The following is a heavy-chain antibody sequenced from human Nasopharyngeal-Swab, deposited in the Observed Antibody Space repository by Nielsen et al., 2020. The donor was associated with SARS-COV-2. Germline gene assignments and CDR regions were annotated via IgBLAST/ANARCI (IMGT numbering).Heavy chain of an antibody. J-gene: IGHJ4*02. CDR2: ISYDGSNK. CDR1: GFTFSSYG. CDR3: AKDGSYWFDY. Sequence: GGTLSLACAASGFTFSSYGMHWVRQAPGKGLEWVAVISYDGSNKYYADSVKGRFTISRDNSKNTLYLQMNSLRAEDTAVYYCAKDGSYWFDYWGQGTLVTVSS. V-gene: IGHV3-30*18. D-gene: IGHD1-26*01.